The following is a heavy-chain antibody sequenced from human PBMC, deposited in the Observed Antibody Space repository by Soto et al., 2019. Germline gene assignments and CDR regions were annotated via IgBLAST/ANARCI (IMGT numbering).Heavy chain of an antibody. CDR3: ARASGPFDY. D-gene: IGHD2-8*02. V-gene: IGHV3-33*01. CDR2: IWYDGSDK. CDR1: GFIFSTYG. Sequence: QVQLVESGGGVVQPGRSLRLSCAASGFIFSTYGMHWVRQAPGKGLEWVAVIWYDGSDKYYADSVKGRFTISRDNSKHTLYLQMNSLRAEDTAVYCCARASGPFDYWGEGTLVTVSS. J-gene: IGHJ4*02.